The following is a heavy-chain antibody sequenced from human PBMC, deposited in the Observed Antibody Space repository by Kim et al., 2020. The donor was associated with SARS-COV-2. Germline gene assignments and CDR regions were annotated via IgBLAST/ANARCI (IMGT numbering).Heavy chain of an antibody. Sequence: ASVKVSCRTSGYSFTTHNIHWVRQAPGQSLECMGWINGGNGNTIYSQKFRGRVTFTRDTSANIVFMEMSSLRSEDTAVYFCARGISGALAPGGQGTLVTV. D-gene: IGHD6-13*01. CDR3: ARGISGALAP. CDR1: GYSFTTHN. V-gene: IGHV1-3*01. J-gene: IGHJ5*02. CDR2: INGGNGNT.